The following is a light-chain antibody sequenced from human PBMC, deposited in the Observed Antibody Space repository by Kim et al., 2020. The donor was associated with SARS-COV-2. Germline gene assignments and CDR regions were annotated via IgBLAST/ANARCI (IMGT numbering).Light chain of an antibody. CDR3: QQFNNWPPWT. Sequence: SPGERATFSCRASQSVSTNVAWFQQKPGQAPRLLIYGASTRATGIPARFSGSGSGTEFTLTISSLQSEDFAVYYCQQFNNWPPWTFGQGTKVEIK. J-gene: IGKJ1*01. CDR2: GAS. V-gene: IGKV3-15*01. CDR1: QSVSTN.